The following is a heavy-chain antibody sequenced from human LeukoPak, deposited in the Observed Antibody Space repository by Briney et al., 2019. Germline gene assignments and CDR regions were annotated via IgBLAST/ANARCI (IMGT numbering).Heavy chain of an antibody. D-gene: IGHD6-19*01. CDR2: IYYSGST. CDR3: ARVLPYSSGWGVDY. Sequence: NASETLPLTCTVSGGSIRSYYWSWIRQPPGKGLEWIGYIYYSGSTNYNPSLKSRVTISVDTSKNQFSLNLSSVTAADTAVYYCARVLPYSSGWGVDYWGQGTLVTVSS. V-gene: IGHV4-59*01. CDR1: GGSIRSYY. J-gene: IGHJ4*02.